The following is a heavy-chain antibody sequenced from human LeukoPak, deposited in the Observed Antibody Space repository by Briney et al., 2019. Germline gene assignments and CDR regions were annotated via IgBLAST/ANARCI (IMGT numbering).Heavy chain of an antibody. V-gene: IGHV3-66*01. D-gene: IGHD3-22*01. CDR3: ARDHLDRSGYTIDY. CDR1: GFTVSSKY. J-gene: IGHJ4*02. Sequence: GGSLRLSCAAFGFTVSSKYMSWVRQAPGKGLEWVSVIYSGGSTYYADSVKGRFTISRDNSKNTLYLQMNSLRAEDTAVYYCARDHLDRSGYTIDYWGQGTLVTVSS. CDR2: IYSGGST.